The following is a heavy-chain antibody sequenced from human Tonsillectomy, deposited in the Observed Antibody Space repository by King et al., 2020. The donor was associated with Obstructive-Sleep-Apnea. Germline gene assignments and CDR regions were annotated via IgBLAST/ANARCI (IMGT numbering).Heavy chain of an antibody. CDR1: RFTFSSYG. J-gene: IGHJ4*02. CDR3: AKANYGDYSLGY. Sequence: VQLVESGGGVVQPGRSLRLSCATSRFTFSSYGMHWVRQAPGKGLEWVAVISYDGSNKHYADSVKGRFTISRDNSKNTLYLQMNSLRAEATAVYYCAKANYGDYSLGYWGQGTLVTVSS. D-gene: IGHD4-17*01. V-gene: IGHV3-30*18. CDR2: ISYDGSNK.